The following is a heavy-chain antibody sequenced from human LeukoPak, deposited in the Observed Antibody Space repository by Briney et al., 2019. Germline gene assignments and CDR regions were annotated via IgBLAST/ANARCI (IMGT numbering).Heavy chain of an antibody. D-gene: IGHD6-6*01. CDR2: IRYDGSNK. CDR3: ARDALRYSGSFDDFDY. Sequence: GGSLRLSCGASGFTFSSYGMHWVRQAPGKGLEWVAFIRYDGSNKYYADSVKGRFTISRDNSKNTLYLQMNSLRAEDTAVYFCARDALRYSGSFDDFDYWGQGTLVTVSS. CDR1: GFTFSSYG. J-gene: IGHJ4*02. V-gene: IGHV3-30*02.